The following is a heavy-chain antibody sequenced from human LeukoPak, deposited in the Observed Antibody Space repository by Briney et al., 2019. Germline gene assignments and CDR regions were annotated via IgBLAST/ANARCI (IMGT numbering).Heavy chain of an antibody. CDR2: IYPGDSET. J-gene: IGHJ4*02. CDR3: ASRGGSSDY. Sequence: GESLKISCRGSGYTFTSYWIGWVRQMPGKGLEWMGIIYPGDSETRYSPSFQGQVTISADKSISTVYMQWSSLQASDAAMYYCASRGGSSDYWGPGILVTVST. CDR1: GYTFTSYW. D-gene: IGHD1-26*01. V-gene: IGHV5-51*01.